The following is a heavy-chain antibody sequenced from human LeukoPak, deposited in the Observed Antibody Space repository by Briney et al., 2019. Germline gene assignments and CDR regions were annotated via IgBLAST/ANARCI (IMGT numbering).Heavy chain of an antibody. J-gene: IGHJ4*02. CDR3: ARDMSFDC. CDR1: GGPISSYY. V-gene: IGHV4-59*01. CDR2: IYYSGST. D-gene: IGHD3-10*02. Sequence: SETLSLTCTVSGGPISSYYWSWIRQPPGKGLEWIGYIYYSGSTNYNPSLKSRVTISVDTSKNQFSLKLSSVTAADTAVYYCARDMSFDCWGQGTLVTVSS.